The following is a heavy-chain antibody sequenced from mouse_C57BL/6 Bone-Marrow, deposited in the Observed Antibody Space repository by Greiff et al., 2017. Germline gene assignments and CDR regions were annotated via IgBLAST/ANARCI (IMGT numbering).Heavy chain of an antibody. CDR3: ARSYDYDDYTMDC. J-gene: IGHJ4*01. D-gene: IGHD2-4*01. CDR2: MHPMGGRP. Sequence: VQLQQPGAERVKPGASVKLSCKASGSTLPNTWMHGVKQRPGQGLEWIGLMHPMGGRPDYNRKFKSEATLSVDKSSRTAYMELSSLTSEDSAVYYCARSYDYDDYTMDCWGQGTSVTVSS. V-gene: IGHV1-64*01. CDR1: GSTLPNTW.